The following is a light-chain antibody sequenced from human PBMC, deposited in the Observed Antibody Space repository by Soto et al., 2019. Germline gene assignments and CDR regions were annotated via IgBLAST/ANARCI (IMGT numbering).Light chain of an antibody. CDR2: DAS. CDR1: QGISSS. J-gene: IGKJ1*01. CDR3: QQAKNFPWT. Sequence: DIQMTQSPSSVSASVGDRVTITFRASQGISSSLAWYQQKPGKAPKLLIYDASSLQSGVPSRFSGSGSGTDFTLSISSLQPEDFAIYYCQQAKNFPWTFGQGTKVDIK. V-gene: IGKV1-12*01.